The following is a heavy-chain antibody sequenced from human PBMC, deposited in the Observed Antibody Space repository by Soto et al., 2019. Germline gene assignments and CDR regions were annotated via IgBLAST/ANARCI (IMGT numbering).Heavy chain of an antibody. J-gene: IGHJ4*02. CDR2: ISNSGGRT. Sequence: EVQLLESGGGLVQPGGSLRLSCAASGFTFTSYAMSWVRHAPGKGLEWVSTISNSGGRTYYADSVKGRFTISRDNSRNTLYLLLNSLRAEDTAVYYCAKDPYYYGSGTYTTASDYWGQGALVTVSS. CDR3: AKDPYYYGSGTYTTASDY. D-gene: IGHD3-10*01. CDR1: GFTFTSYA. V-gene: IGHV3-23*01.